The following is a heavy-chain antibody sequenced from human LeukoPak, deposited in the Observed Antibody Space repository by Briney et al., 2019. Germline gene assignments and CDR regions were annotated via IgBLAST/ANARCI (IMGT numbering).Heavy chain of an antibody. CDR1: GYSISSGYY. D-gene: IGHD6-13*01. V-gene: IGHV4-38-2*01. J-gene: IGHJ5*02. CDR2: IHHSGST. CDR3: ARMAISRWFGGGFENWFDP. Sequence: SETLSLTCAVSGYSISSGYYWGWIRQSPGKGLEWIGSIHHSGSTYYNPSLKSRVAISLDTSNNQFSLKLRSVTAADTAVYYCARMAISRWFGGGFENWFDPWGQGTLVTVST.